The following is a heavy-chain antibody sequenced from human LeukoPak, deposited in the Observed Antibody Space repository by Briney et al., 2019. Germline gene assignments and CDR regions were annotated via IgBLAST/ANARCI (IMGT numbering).Heavy chain of an antibody. CDR3: AGHLVEYSSGWDPPLYWYFDL. CDR2: IYYSGST. Sequence: SETLSLTCTVSGGSISSSSYYWGWIRQPPGKGLEWIGSIYYSGSTYYNPSLKSRVTISVDTSKNQFSLKLSSVTAADTAVYYCAGHLVEYSSGWDPPLYWYFDLWGRGTLVTVSS. J-gene: IGHJ2*01. V-gene: IGHV4-39*01. D-gene: IGHD6-19*01. CDR1: GGSISSSSYY.